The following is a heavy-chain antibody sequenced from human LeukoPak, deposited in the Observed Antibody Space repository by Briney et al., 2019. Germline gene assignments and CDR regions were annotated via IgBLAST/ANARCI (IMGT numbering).Heavy chain of an antibody. D-gene: IGHD1-26*01. V-gene: IGHV3-48*02. CDR2: ITRSSDSI. Sequence: PGGSLRLSCATSGFTFIAYSMIWVRQTPGKGLECLSYITRSSDSIHYADSVRGRFTVFRDNAKNSLYLQMNSLRDEDTAVYYCARDPGYSRPSSYGYFDHWGQGTLATVSS. CDR1: GFTFIAYS. CDR3: ARDPGYSRPSSYGYFDH. J-gene: IGHJ4*02.